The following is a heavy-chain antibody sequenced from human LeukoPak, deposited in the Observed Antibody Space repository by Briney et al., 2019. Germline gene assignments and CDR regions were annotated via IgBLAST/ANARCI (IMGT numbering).Heavy chain of an antibody. CDR2: IIPIFGTA. CDR1: GGTFSSYA. V-gene: IGHV1-69*13. J-gene: IGHJ4*02. Sequence: SVKVSCKASGGTFSSYAISWVRQAPGQGLEWMVGIIPIFGTANYAQKFQGRVTITADESTSTAYMELSSLRSEDTAVYYCARVGGYCSSTSCYYRYWGQGTLVTVSS. CDR3: ARVGGYCSSTSCYYRY. D-gene: IGHD2-2*01.